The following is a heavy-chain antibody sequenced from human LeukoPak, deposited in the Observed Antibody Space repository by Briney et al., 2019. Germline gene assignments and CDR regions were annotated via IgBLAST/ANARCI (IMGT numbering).Heavy chain of an antibody. D-gene: IGHD3/OR15-3a*01. CDR1: GFTFDDYA. Sequence: GGSLRLSCAASGFTFDDYAMHWVRQAPGKGLEWVSGISWNSGSIGYADSVKGRFTISRDNSKNTLYLQMNSLRAEDTAAYYCAKVPRGHYFDYWGQGTLVTVSS. CDR2: ISWNSGSI. CDR3: AKVPRGHYFDY. J-gene: IGHJ4*02. V-gene: IGHV3-9*01.